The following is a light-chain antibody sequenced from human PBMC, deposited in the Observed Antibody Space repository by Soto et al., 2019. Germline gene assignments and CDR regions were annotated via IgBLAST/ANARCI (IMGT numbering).Light chain of an antibody. V-gene: IGKV3-15*01. Sequence: EIVMTQSPATLSVSPGERATLSCRASQSVSSNLAWYQQKPGQAPRLLIYGASTRATGIPARFSGSGSGTEFTLTISHLQSEDFAVYYCQHYNNWPRTFGQGTKVEIK. CDR2: GAS. CDR3: QHYNNWPRT. CDR1: QSVSSN. J-gene: IGKJ1*01.